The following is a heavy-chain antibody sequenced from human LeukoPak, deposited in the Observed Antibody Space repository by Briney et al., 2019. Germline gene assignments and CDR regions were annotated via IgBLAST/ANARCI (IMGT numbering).Heavy chain of an antibody. D-gene: IGHD2-15*01. CDR1: GFTVSSNY. Sequence: PGGSLRLSCAASGFTVSSNYMSWVRQAPGKGLEWVSVIYSGGSTYYADSVKGRFTIPRDNSKNTLYLQMNSLRAEDTAVYYCARDLGYCSGGSCWGQGTLVTVSS. J-gene: IGHJ4*02. CDR3: ARDLGYCSGGSC. CDR2: IYSGGST. V-gene: IGHV3-53*01.